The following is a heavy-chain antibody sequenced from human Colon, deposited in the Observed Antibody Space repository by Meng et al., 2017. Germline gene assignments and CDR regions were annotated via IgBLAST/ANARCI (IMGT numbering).Heavy chain of an antibody. V-gene: IGHV3-74*01. CDR1: GFTFSSYW. Sequence: VQLVEAGGGLVQPGGSLRLSFAASGFTFSSYWMPWVRQVPGKGLVWVSRINPDGTTTAYADSVKDRFAISRDNTKNTLYLHMNSLRAEDTAVYYCATYYTPDYWGQGTLVTVSS. CDR3: ATYYTPDY. D-gene: IGHD3-3*01. J-gene: IGHJ4*02. CDR2: INPDGTTT.